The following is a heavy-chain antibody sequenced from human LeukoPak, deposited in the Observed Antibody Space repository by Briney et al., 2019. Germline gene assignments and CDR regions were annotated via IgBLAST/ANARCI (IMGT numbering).Heavy chain of an antibody. CDR3: AARPNSAWYYFDY. D-gene: IGHD6-19*01. V-gene: IGHV3-23*01. CDR2: ISSSSGST. Sequence: PGGSLRLSCVASGFAFSNDAMTWVRQAPGKGLEWVSSISSSSGSTYYADSVKGRLTISRDNSKNTLYLQMNSLRAEDTAVYYCAARPNSAWYYFDYWGQGTLVTVSS. CDR1: GFAFSNDA. J-gene: IGHJ4*02.